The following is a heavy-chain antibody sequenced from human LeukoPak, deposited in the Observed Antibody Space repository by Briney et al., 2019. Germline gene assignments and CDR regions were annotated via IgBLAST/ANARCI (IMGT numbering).Heavy chain of an antibody. V-gene: IGHV3-30*02. Sequence: GGSLRLSCAASGFTFSSYSMNWVRQAPGKGLEWVAFIRYDGSNKYYADSVKGRFTISRDDSKNTLYLQMNSLRAEDTAVYYCAKGDYYYGSGSYLGDYWGQGTLVTVSS. CDR2: IRYDGSNK. CDR3: AKGDYYYGSGSYLGDY. D-gene: IGHD3-10*01. J-gene: IGHJ4*02. CDR1: GFTFSSYS.